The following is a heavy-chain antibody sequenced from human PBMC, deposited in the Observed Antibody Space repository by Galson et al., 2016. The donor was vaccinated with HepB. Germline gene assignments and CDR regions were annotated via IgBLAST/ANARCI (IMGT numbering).Heavy chain of an antibody. CDR3: AKAKTRGGFGNYNYMDV. CDR2: ISGSGVST. D-gene: IGHD3-16*01. CDR1: GFTFSAYV. Sequence: SLRLSCAASGFTFSAYVMTWVRQVAGKGLEWVSLISGSGVSTYYADSAKGRFTISRDNANNTLFLQMNSLTAEDTAIYYCAKAKTRGGFGNYNYMDVGGKGTTVTVSS. V-gene: IGHV3-23*01. J-gene: IGHJ6*03.